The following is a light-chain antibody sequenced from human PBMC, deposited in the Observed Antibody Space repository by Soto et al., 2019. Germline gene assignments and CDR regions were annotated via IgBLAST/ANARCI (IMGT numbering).Light chain of an antibody. CDR3: QQRRNWPPLT. V-gene: IGKV3-11*01. Sequence: ETVLTQSPATLSLSPGERATLSCRASESVEQYLAWYQQKPGQAPRLLIYDTTNRATGIPARFSGSGFGTDFTLTIASLEPEDFATYYCQQRRNWPPLTFGGVTKVEIK. CDR2: DTT. CDR1: ESVEQY. J-gene: IGKJ4*01.